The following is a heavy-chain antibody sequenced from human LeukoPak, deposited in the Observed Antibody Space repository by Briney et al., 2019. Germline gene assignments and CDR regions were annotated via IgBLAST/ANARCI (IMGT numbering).Heavy chain of an antibody. CDR2: IYYSGST. Sequence: SETLSLTCTVSGGSISSSSYYRGWIRQPPGKGLEWIGSIYYSGSTYYNPSLKSRVTISVDTSKNQFSLKLSSVTAADTAVYYCARHRVSYGMDVWGQGTTVTVSS. CDR1: GGSISSSSYY. CDR3: ARHRVSYGMDV. J-gene: IGHJ6*02. D-gene: IGHD2-8*01. V-gene: IGHV4-39*01.